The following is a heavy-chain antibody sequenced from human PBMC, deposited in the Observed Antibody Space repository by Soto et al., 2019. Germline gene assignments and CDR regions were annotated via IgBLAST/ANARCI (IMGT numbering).Heavy chain of an antibody. J-gene: IGHJ6*02. CDR1: GKSVSTFY. D-gene: IGHD4-4*01. CDR3: ARGTDYTQIASYHYGMDV. V-gene: IGHV4-59*02. Sequence: PSETLSLTCTVSGKSVSTFYWSWIRQPPGKGLEWIGHAYYSGSTNYDPSLKSRVTMSVDMSKNQVSLRLTSVTAADTAVYYCARGTDYTQIASYHYGMDVWGQGTSVTVSS. CDR2: AYYSGST.